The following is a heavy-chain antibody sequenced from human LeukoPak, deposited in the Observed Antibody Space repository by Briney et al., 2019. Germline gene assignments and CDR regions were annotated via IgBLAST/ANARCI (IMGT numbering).Heavy chain of an antibody. D-gene: IGHD3-22*01. Sequence: GGSLRLSCAASGFTVSSNYMSWVRQAPGKGLEWVSVIYSGGSTYYADSVKGRFTISRDNSKNTLYLQMNSLRAEDTAVYYCARATRRNYYYDSSGYLFVYWGQGTLVTVSS. CDR1: GFTVSSNY. J-gene: IGHJ4*02. V-gene: IGHV3-66*01. CDR3: ARATRRNYYYDSSGYLFVY. CDR2: IYSGGST.